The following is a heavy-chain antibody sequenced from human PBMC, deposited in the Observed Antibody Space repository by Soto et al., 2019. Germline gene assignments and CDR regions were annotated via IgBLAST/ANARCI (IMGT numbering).Heavy chain of an antibody. Sequence: EVQLVESGGGLVQPGGSLRLSCAASGFTFSSYSMNWVRQAPGKGLEWVSYISSSSSTIYYADSVKGRLTISRDNTQNPLYLQMNKLRACDTAVYYCAVSKSWYFDLFDPWGQGTLVTVSS. CDR2: ISSSSSTI. D-gene: IGHD6-13*01. J-gene: IGHJ5*02. V-gene: IGHV3-48*01. CDR1: GFTFSSYS. CDR3: AVSKSWYFDLFDP.